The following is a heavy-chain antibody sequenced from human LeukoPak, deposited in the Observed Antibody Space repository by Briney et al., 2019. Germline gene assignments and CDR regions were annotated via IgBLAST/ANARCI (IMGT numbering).Heavy chain of an antibody. CDR1: GGSISSSSYY. D-gene: IGHD3-10*01. J-gene: IGHJ6*03. V-gene: IGHV4-39*01. CDR2: IYYSGST. CDR3: ARQYYYGSGSSYFYYYYYMDV. Sequence: SETLSLTCTVSGGSISSSSYYWGWIRQPPGKGLEWIGSIYYSGSTYYNPSLKSRVTISVDTSKNQFSLKLSSVTAADTAVYYCARQYYYGSGSSYFYYYYYMDVWGKGTTVTVSS.